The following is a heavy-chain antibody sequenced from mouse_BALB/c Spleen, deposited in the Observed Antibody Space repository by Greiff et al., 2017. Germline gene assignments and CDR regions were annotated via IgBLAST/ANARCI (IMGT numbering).Heavy chain of an antibody. V-gene: IGHV3-2*02. CDR1: GYSITSDYA. D-gene: IGHD2-3*01. Sequence: EVQLQESGPGLVKPSQSLSLTCTVTGYSITSDYAWNWIRQFPGNKLEWMGYISYSGSTSYNPSLKSRISITRDTSKNQFFLQLNSVTTEDTATYYCAHDGYYSWFAYWGQGTLVTVSA. CDR3: AHDGYYSWFAY. J-gene: IGHJ3*01. CDR2: ISYSGST.